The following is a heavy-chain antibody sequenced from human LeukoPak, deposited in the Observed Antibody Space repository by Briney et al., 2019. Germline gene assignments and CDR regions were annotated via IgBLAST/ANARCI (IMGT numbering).Heavy chain of an antibody. D-gene: IGHD4-23*01. V-gene: IGHV1-2*02. J-gene: IGHJ4*02. CDR1: GYTFSDYY. CDR3: AREASGGYFDY. CDR2: INPNSGGT. Sequence: GASVKVSCKASGYTFSDYYLHWVRQAPGQGLEWVGWINPNSGGTNYAQTFRGRVTMTRDTSTNTVYMDLSSLRSEDTAVYYCAREASGGYFDYWGQGTLVIVSS.